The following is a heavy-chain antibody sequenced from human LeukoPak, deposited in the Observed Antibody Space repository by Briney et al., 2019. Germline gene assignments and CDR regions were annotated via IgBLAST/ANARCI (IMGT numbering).Heavy chain of an antibody. D-gene: IGHD6-13*01. CDR1: GGSISSYY. CDR3: ARGGSSWYQYNWFDP. J-gene: IGHJ5*02. V-gene: IGHV4-59*01. CDR2: IYYSGST. Sequence: SETLSLTCTVSGGSISSYYRSWIRQPPGKGLEWIGYIYYSGSTNYNPSLKSRVNISVDTSKNQFSLKLSSVTAADTAVYYCARGGSSWYQYNWFDPWGQGTLVTVSS.